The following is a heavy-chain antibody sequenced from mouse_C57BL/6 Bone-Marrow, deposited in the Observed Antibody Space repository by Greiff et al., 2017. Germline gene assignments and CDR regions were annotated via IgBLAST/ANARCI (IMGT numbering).Heavy chain of an antibody. CDR3: ARSKNWDSWFAY. CDR1: GYAFSSYW. D-gene: IGHD4-1*01. V-gene: IGHV1-80*01. CDR2: IFPGDGDT. J-gene: IGHJ3*01. Sequence: LQQSGAELVKPGASVKISCKASGYAFSSYWMNWVKQRPGKGLEWIGQIFPGDGDTNYNGKFKGKATLTADKSSSTAYMPLSSLTSEDSAVYFCARSKNWDSWFAYWGQGTLVTVSA.